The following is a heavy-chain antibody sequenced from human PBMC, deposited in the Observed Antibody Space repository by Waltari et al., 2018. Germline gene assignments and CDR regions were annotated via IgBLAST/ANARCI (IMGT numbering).Heavy chain of an antibody. D-gene: IGHD6-6*01. CDR3: AKEKRIAARPPPYYFDY. Sequence: EVQLVESGGGLVQPGGSLRLSCAASGFTFSSYAMIWVRQAPGKGLEWVSAISGSGGSTYYADAVMGRFTISRDNSKNTLYLQMNSRRAEDTAVYYCAKEKRIAARPPPYYFDYWGQGTLVTVSS. CDR2: ISGSGGST. J-gene: IGHJ4*02. CDR1: GFTFSSYA. V-gene: IGHV3-23*04.